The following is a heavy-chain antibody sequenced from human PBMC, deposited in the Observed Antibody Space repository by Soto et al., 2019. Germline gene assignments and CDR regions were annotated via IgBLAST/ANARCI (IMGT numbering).Heavy chain of an antibody. V-gene: IGHV3-23*01. CDR1: GFTFSNYA. CDR3: AKDMSGYSGTFDY. CDR2: ISGSGGST. Sequence: EVQLLESGGGLVQPGGSLRLSCAASGFTFSNYAMSWVRQAPGKGLEWVSAISGSGGSTYYADSVKGRFTISRDNSKNTLYLQMNSLRAEDTAVYYCAKDMSGYSGTFDYWGQGTLVTVSS. J-gene: IGHJ4*02. D-gene: IGHD1-26*01.